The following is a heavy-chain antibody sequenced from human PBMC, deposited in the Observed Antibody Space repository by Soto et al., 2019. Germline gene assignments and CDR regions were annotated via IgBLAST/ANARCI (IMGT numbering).Heavy chain of an antibody. Sequence: EASVKVSCKASGYTFTGYAMHWVRQAPGQRLEWMGWINAGNGNTKYSQKFQGRVTITRDTSASTAYMELSSLRSEDTAVYYCARVCSSTSCQSGYWGQGTLVTSPQ. CDR3: ARVCSSTSCQSGY. V-gene: IGHV1-3*01. J-gene: IGHJ4*02. CDR1: GYTFTGYA. D-gene: IGHD2-2*01. CDR2: INAGNGNT.